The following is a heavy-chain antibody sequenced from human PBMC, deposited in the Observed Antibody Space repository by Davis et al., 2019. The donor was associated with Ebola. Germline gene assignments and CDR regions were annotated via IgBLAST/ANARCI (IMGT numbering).Heavy chain of an antibody. D-gene: IGHD1-26*01. Sequence: GESLKISCAASGFTFSGSWMHWVRQAPGKGLVWVSRIHSDGSSTNYADSVKGRFTISRDNSKNTLYLQMNSLRAEDTAVYYCAKAGHCGNYCSSDSWGQGTLVTVSS. CDR3: AKAGHCGNYCSSDS. V-gene: IGHV3-74*01. CDR2: IHSDGSST. J-gene: IGHJ4*02. CDR1: GFTFSGSW.